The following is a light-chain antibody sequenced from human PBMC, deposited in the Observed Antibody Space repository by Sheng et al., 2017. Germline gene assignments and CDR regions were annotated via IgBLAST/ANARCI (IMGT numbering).Light chain of an antibody. CDR1: QDISNY. V-gene: IGKV1-33*01. CDR2: DAS. J-gene: IGKJ4*01. CDR3: QQYDNLPLT. Sequence: DIQMTQSPSSLSASVGDRVTITCQASQDISNYLNWYQQKPGKAPKLLIYDASKLETGVPSRFSASGSGTDFTFTITSLQPEDIATYFCQQYDNLPLTFGGGTKVEIK.